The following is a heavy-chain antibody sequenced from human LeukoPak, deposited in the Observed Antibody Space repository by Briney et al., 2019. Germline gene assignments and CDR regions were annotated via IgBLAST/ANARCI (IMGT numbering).Heavy chain of an antibody. CDR1: GDSISSYTYY. J-gene: IGHJ4*02. CDR3: GVGVVPAPFDY. CDR2: IYYSGDT. Sequence: SETLSLTCTVSGDSISSYTYYWGWIRQPPGTGLEWIGSIYYSGDTYYNPSLKSRVTISVDTSKNQFSLKLSSVTAADTAVYYCGVGVVPAPFDYWGQGTLVTVSS. V-gene: IGHV4-39*07. D-gene: IGHD2-2*01.